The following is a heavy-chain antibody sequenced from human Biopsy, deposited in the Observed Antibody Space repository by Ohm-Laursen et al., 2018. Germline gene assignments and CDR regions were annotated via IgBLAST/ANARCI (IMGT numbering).Heavy chain of an antibody. Sequence: GASVKVSCKASGYTFTSFGFSWVRQAPGQGLEWMGWNSAYTGNTNYAQKFKGRVIMTTDTSTTTAYLEVRSLTSDDMAVYYCATVPQGDDSGPRYYYYYGMDVWGQGTTVTVSS. J-gene: IGHJ6*02. CDR3: ATVPQGDDSGPRYYYYYGMDV. V-gene: IGHV1-18*03. CDR1: GYTFTSFG. D-gene: IGHD3-22*01. CDR2: NSAYTGNT.